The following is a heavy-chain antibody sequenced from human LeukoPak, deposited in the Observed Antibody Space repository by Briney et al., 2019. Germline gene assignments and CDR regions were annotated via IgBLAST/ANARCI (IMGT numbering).Heavy chain of an antibody. V-gene: IGHV1-18*01. Sequence: GASVKVSCKASGYTFTSCGISWVRQAPGQGLEWMGWISTYNGNTNYAQKLQGRVTMTTDTSTSTAYMELRSLRSDDTAVYYCARGGYYDFWSGYSLDAFDIWGQGTMVTVSS. CDR1: GYTFTSCG. D-gene: IGHD3-3*01. CDR2: ISTYNGNT. CDR3: ARGGYYDFWSGYSLDAFDI. J-gene: IGHJ3*02.